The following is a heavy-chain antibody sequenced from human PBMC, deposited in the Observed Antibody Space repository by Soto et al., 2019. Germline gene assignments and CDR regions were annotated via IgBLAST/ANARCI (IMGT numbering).Heavy chain of an antibody. V-gene: IGHV1-18*01. CDR1: GYTSTSYG. J-gene: IGHJ4*02. Sequence: ASVKVSCKASGYTSTSYGISWVRQAPGQGLEWMGWISAYNGNTNYAQKLQGRVTMTTDTSTSTAYMELRSLRSDDTAVYYCARVGSGIVVVPAAIGLDYWGQGTLVTVSS. CDR3: ARVGSGIVVVPAAIGLDY. D-gene: IGHD2-2*02. CDR2: ISAYNGNT.